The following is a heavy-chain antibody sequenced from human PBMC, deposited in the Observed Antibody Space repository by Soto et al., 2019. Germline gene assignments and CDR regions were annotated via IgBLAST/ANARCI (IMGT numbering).Heavy chain of an antibody. V-gene: IGHV3-23*01. CDR1: RFTFSDFA. Sequence: DVQLLASGGGLVQPGGSLTLSCAASRFTFSDFAMSWVRQAPGKGLEWGSSIGGGGTDTYYADSVKGRFTISRDNSKNTLYLQMDSLRDEDTAVYYCAKDAVPYNGKWDWFDSWGQGTLVIVSS. D-gene: IGHD1-20*01. CDR3: AKDAVPYNGKWDWFDS. J-gene: IGHJ5*01. CDR2: IGGGGTDT.